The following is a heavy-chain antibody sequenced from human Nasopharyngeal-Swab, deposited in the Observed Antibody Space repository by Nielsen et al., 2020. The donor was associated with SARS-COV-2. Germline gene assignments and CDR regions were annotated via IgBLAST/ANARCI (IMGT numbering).Heavy chain of an antibody. CDR1: GFSLSTSGVG. Sequence: SGPTLVKPTQTLTLTCTFSGFSLSTSGVGVGWIRQPPGKALEWLALIYWNDDKRYSPSLKSRLTITKDTSKNQVVLTMTNMDPVDTATYYCAHTQYYDFWSGYYPGYFGYWGQGTLVTVSS. CDR3: AHTQYYDFWSGYYPGYFGY. CDR2: IYWNDDK. D-gene: IGHD3-3*01. J-gene: IGHJ4*02. V-gene: IGHV2-5*01.